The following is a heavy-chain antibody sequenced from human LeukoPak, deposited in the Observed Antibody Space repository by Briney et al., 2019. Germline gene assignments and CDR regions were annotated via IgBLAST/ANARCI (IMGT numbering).Heavy chain of an antibody. V-gene: IGHV1-2*02. Sequence: ASVKVSCKASGYTFTGYYMHWVRQAPGQGLEWMGWINPNSGGTNYAQKFQGRVTMTRDTSISTTYMELSRLGSDDTAVYYCAREAFTTVTSATDAFDIWGQGTMVTVSS. J-gene: IGHJ3*02. D-gene: IGHD4-17*01. CDR2: INPNSGGT. CDR3: AREAFTTVTSATDAFDI. CDR1: GYTFTGYY.